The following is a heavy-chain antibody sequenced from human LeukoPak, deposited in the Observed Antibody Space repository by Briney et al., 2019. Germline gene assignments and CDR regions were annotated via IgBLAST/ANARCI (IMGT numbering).Heavy chain of an antibody. D-gene: IGHD5-18*01. CDR3: ERDSPPGYSYGRYSY. CDR1: GYTFTSYG. Sequence: GASVKVSCKASGYTFTSYGISWVRQAPGQGLEWMGWISAYNGNTNYAQKLQGRVTMTTDTSTSTAYMELRSLRPDDTAVYYCERDSPPGYSYGRYSYWGQGTLVTVSS. V-gene: IGHV1-18*01. J-gene: IGHJ4*02. CDR2: ISAYNGNT.